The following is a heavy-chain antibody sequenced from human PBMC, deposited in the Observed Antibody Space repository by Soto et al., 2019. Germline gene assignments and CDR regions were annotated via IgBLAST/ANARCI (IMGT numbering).Heavy chain of an antibody. J-gene: IGHJ6*02. D-gene: IGHD6-6*01. V-gene: IGHV6-1*01. CDR3: ARAKEYSSSSGMDV. Sequence: QVQLQQSGPGMMKPSQTISHSCAISGDSVSSNNAAWNWIRQSPSRGLEWLGRTYYRSKWYNDYAVSVKSRISFNPDTSKNQFSLQMKSVIPEDTAVYYCARAKEYSSSSGMDVWGQGTTVTVSS. CDR2: TYYRSKWYN. CDR1: GDSVSSNNAA.